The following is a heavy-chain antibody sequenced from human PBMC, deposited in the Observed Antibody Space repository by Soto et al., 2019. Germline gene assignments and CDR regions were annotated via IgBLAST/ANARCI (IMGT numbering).Heavy chain of an antibody. CDR2: IYYSGST. CDR3: ARPLYSSGWYLEY. D-gene: IGHD6-19*01. V-gene: IGHV4-39*01. J-gene: IGHJ4*02. Sequence: SETLSLTCTVSGGSISSSSYYWGWIRQPPGKGLEWIGSIYYSGSTYYNPSLKSRVTISVDTSKNQFSLKLSSVTAADTAVYYCARPLYSSGWYLEYWGQGTLVTAPQ. CDR1: GGSISSSSYY.